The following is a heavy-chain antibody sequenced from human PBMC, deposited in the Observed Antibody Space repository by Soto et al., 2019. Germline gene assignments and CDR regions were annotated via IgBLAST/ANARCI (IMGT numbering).Heavy chain of an antibody. CDR2: IGAGGGGT. J-gene: IGHJ4*02. CDR3: AKGPEQLVHGVFDY. Sequence: EVQLLESGGVLVQPGGSLRLSCAASGFTLSTYVMSWVRQAPGKGLDWVSGIGAGGGGTYYAGSVKGRFTISRDNSKNTLYLQMNSLRVEDTAVYYCAKGPEQLVHGVFDYWGQGTLVTVSS. D-gene: IGHD6-6*01. CDR1: GFTLSTYV. V-gene: IGHV3-23*01.